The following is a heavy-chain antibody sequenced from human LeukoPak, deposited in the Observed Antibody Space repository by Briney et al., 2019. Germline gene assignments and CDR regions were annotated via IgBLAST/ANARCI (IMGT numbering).Heavy chain of an antibody. J-gene: IGHJ5*02. CDR2: INHSGST. D-gene: IGHD3-10*01. CDR3: ARGEPGITMVRNQP. Sequence: SETLSLTCAVYGGSFSGYHWTWIRQPPGKGLEWIGEINHSGSTYYNPSLKSRVTISVDTSKNQFSLKLSSVTAADTAVYYCARGEPGITMVRNQPRGQGTLVTVSS. CDR1: GGSFSGYH. V-gene: IGHV4-34*01.